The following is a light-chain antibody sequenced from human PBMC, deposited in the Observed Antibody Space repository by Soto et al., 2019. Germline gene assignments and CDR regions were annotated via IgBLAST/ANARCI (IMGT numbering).Light chain of an antibody. CDR1: SSDVGAFDF. CDR3: SSYTSSSTLVV. V-gene: IGLV2-14*01. Sequence: QSVLTQPASVSGSPGQSITISCTGTSSDVGAFDFVSWYQQYPGKAPKLMIYDVSNRPSGVSNRFSGSKSGNTASLTNTGLQAEDEAEYYCSSYTSSSTLVVFGGGTKQTVL. J-gene: IGLJ2*01. CDR2: DVS.